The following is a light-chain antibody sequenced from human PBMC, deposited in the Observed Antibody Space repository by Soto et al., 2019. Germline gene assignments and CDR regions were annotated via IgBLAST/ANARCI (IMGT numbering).Light chain of an antibody. CDR2: HAS. Sequence: DTQMTQSPSSLSASVGDRVTITCQASQGIAKYLHWYQQKPGKAPKLLIYHASNLQTGVPSRFSGSGSGTDFTFTISRLPPEDIATYYCQQSDNLPLTFGGGTKVEI. CDR3: QQSDNLPLT. J-gene: IGKJ4*01. CDR1: QGIAKY. V-gene: IGKV1-33*01.